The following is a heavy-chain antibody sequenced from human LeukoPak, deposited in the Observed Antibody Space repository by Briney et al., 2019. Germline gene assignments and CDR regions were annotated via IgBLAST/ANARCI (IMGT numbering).Heavy chain of an antibody. J-gene: IGHJ4*02. Sequence: SETLSLTCTVSGGSISTYYWSWIRQPPGKGLEWIGYIYYSGSTNYNPSLKSRVTISVDTSKNQFSLKLSSVTAADTAVYYCARDTGIAAAGTGFRDWGQGTLVTVSS. CDR1: GGSISTYY. CDR2: IYYSGST. D-gene: IGHD6-13*01. V-gene: IGHV4-59*01. CDR3: ARDTGIAAAGTGFRD.